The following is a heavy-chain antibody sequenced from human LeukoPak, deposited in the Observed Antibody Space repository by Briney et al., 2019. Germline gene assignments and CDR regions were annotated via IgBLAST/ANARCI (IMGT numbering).Heavy chain of an antibody. V-gene: IGHV3-23*01. J-gene: IGHJ5*02. Sequence: GGSLRLSCAASGFTFSSYAMSWVRQAPGKGLEWVSAISGSGGSTYYADSVKGRFTISRDNSKNTLYLQMNILRAEDTAVYYCAKSGGFNIAAARFDPWGQGTLVTVSS. CDR3: AKSGGFNIAAARFDP. CDR1: GFTFSSYA. D-gene: IGHD6-13*01. CDR2: ISGSGGST.